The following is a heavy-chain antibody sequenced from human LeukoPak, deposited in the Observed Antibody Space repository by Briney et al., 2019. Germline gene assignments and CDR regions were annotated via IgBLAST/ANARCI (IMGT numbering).Heavy chain of an antibody. CDR2: INPNSGGT. D-gene: IGHD3-10*01. Sequence: APVKVSCKASGYTFTGYYMHWVRQAPGQGLEWMGWINPNSGGTNYAQKFQGRVTMTRDTSISTAYMELSRLRSDDTAVYYCARASEYYYGSGRGRSGSYIDYWGQGTLVTVSS. CDR1: GYTFTGYY. CDR3: ARASEYYYGSGRGRSGSYIDY. J-gene: IGHJ4*02. V-gene: IGHV1-2*02.